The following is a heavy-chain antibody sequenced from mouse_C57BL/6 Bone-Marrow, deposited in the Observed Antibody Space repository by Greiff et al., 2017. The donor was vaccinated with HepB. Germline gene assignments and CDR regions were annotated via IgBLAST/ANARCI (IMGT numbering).Heavy chain of an antibody. CDR1: GYTFTDYY. CDR3: ARRVYYGNLETFAY. Sequence: EVQLQQSGPVLVKPGASVKMSCKASGYTFTDYYMNWVKQSHGKSLEWIGVINPYNGGTSYNQKFKGKATLTVDKSSSTAYMELNSLTSEDSAVYYCARRVYYGNLETFAYWGQGTLVTVSA. V-gene: IGHV1-19*01. D-gene: IGHD2-1*01. J-gene: IGHJ3*01. CDR2: INPYNGGT.